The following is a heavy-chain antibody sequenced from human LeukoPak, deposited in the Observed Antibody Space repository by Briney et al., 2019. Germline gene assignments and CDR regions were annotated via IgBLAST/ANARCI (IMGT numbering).Heavy chain of an antibody. Sequence: ASVKVSCKVSGYTLTELSMHWVRQAPGKGLEWMGGLDPEGGETIYAQKFQGRVTMTEDTSTDTAYMELSSLRSEDTAVYYCARMAYCGGDCYSSVDAFDIWGQGTMVTVSS. J-gene: IGHJ3*02. CDR1: GYTLTELS. D-gene: IGHD2-21*02. CDR2: LDPEGGET. V-gene: IGHV1-24*01. CDR3: ARMAYCGGDCYSSVDAFDI.